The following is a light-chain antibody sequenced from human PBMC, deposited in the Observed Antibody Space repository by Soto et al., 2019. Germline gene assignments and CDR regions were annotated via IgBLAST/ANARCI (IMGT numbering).Light chain of an antibody. CDR2: DDD. V-gene: IGLV1-51*01. J-gene: IGLJ1*01. CDR3: GSWDSSLSAYV. Sequence: QSVMTQPPSVSAAPGQRVTISCSGSSSNIGGNSVSWYQQLPGTAPKLLIYDDDKRPSRIPDRFSGSKSGTSATLGITGFQTGDQADYYCGSWDSSLSAYVFGTGTKPPS. CDR1: SSNIGGNS.